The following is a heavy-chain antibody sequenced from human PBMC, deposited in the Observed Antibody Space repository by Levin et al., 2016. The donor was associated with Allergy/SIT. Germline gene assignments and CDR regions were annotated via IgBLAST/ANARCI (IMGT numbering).Heavy chain of an antibody. J-gene: IGHJ6*03. Sequence: GESLKISCAASGFTFSSYSMNWVRQAPGKGLEWVSSISSSSSYIYYADSVKGRFTISRDNAKNSLYLQMNSLRAEDTAVYYCARGGCSSTSCYLTSTEDYYYYYMDVWGKGTTVTVSS. CDR3: ARGGCSSTSCYLTSTEDYYYYYMDV. D-gene: IGHD2-2*01. V-gene: IGHV3-21*01. CDR2: ISSSSSYI. CDR1: GFTFSSYS.